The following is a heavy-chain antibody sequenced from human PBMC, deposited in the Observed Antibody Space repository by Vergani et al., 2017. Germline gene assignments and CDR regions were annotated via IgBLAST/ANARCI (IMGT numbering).Heavy chain of an antibody. Sequence: QVQLQESGPGLVKPSETLSLTCTVSGGSISSYYWSWIRQPPGKGLEWIGYIYYSGSTNYNPSLKSRVTISVDTSKNQFSLKLSSVTAADTAVYYCARHAYYYDSSGYYFGYYYYYMDVWGKGTTVTVSS. D-gene: IGHD3-22*01. J-gene: IGHJ6*03. CDR3: ARHAYYYDSSGYYFGYYYYYMDV. V-gene: IGHV4-59*12. CDR1: GGSISSYY. CDR2: IYYSGST.